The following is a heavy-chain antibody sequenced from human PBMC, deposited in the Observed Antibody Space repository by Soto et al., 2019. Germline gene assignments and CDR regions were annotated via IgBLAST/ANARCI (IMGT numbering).Heavy chain of an antibody. CDR3: ARARYYYDTSGYSRGSPGETKSDWFDA. V-gene: IGHV1-46*01. Sequence: SVKVSCKASGYPFTSYYMHWVRQAPGQGLEWMGIINPSGGSTSYAQKFQGRVTMTRDTSTSTGYMELSSLRSEDTAVYYCARARYYYDTSGYSRGSPGETKSDWFDAWGQGTLVTVSS. J-gene: IGHJ5*02. D-gene: IGHD3-22*01. CDR2: INPSGGST. CDR1: GYPFTSYY.